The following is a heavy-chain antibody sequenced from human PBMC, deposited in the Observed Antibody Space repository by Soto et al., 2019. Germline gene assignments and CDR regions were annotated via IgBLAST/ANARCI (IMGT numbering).Heavy chain of an antibody. V-gene: IGHV3-23*01. J-gene: IGHJ6*02. Sequence: GGSLRLSCAASGFTFSSYAMSWVRQAPGKGLEWVSAISGSGDSTYYADSVKGRFTISRDNSKNTLYLQMNSLRAEDTAVYYCAKVEVYYDILTGYYYYYGMDVWGQGTTVTVSS. CDR3: AKVEVYYDILTGYYYYYGMDV. CDR2: ISGSGDST. D-gene: IGHD3-9*01. CDR1: GFTFSSYA.